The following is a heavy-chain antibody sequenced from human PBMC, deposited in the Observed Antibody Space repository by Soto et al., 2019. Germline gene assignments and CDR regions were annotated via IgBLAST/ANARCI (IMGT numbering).Heavy chain of an antibody. J-gene: IGHJ6*03. V-gene: IGHV4-59*01. CDR3: ARSTGYYYYMDG. CDR1: GGSISTYY. Sequence: SETLSLTCSVSGGSISTYYWSWIRQPPGEGLEWIGYIYYTGSTNYNPSLKSRATISVDTSKNQFSLNLTSVTAADTAVYYCARSTGYYYYMDGWGKGTTVTVSS. CDR2: IYYTGST.